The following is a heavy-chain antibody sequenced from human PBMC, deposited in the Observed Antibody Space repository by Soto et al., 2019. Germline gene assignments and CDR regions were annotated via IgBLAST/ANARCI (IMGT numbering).Heavy chain of an antibody. CDR2: LNNSRNTI. Sequence: GGALRPSRAGSGFTFSSYSLNRVRQAPGKGLEWGSYLNNSRNTIYYADSVKGRFTIPRDKAQNSPDLQKNSLRAESTAGYLFARVCPGSSTTCYGNEWFDSWGQGTLVTVSS. D-gene: IGHD2-2*01. CDR3: ARVCPGSSTTCYGNEWFDS. CDR1: GFTFSSYS. J-gene: IGHJ5*01. V-gene: IGHV3-48*01.